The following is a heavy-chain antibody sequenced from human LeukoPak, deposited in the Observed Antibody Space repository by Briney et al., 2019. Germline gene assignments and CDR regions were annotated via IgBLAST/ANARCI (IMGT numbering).Heavy chain of an antibody. J-gene: IGHJ4*02. CDR3: ASRQAAAQYSGSYSSDY. CDR1: GGSISSSSYY. D-gene: IGHD1-26*01. V-gene: IGHV4-39*07. CDR2: IYYSGST. Sequence: SETLSLTCTVSGGSISSSSYYWGWIRQPPGKGLEWIGSIYYSGSTYYNPSLKSRVTISVDTSKNQFSLKLSSVTAADTAVYYCASRQAAAQYSGSYSSDYWGQGTLVTVSS.